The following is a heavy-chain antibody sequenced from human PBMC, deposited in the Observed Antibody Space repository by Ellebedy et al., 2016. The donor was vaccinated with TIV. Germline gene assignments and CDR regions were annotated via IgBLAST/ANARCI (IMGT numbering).Heavy chain of an antibody. CDR2: INHVGST. V-gene: IGHV4-34*01. J-gene: IGHJ4*02. D-gene: IGHD6-19*01. CDR1: GGSFSDYY. CDR3: EPALGIAMAGAPA. Sequence: SETLSLTCAVHGGSFSDYYWGWIRQLPGKGLEWIGEINHVGSTNYNPSLKSRVTISVDTSKNQFPLKVRSMTAADTAVYYCEPALGIAMAGAPAWGQGTPVTVSS.